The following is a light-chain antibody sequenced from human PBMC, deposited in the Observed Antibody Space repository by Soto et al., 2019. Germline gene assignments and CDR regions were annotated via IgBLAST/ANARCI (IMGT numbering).Light chain of an antibody. Sequence: EIVLTQSPATLSLSPGDRAILSCRASQSISSALAWYQQKPGQAPRLLIYDASDRATGITARFSGSRSGTDFTLTISSLLPEDFAVYYCQQRSDWLTFGGGTRVEIK. CDR2: DAS. CDR3: QQRSDWLT. V-gene: IGKV3-11*01. J-gene: IGKJ4*01. CDR1: QSISSA.